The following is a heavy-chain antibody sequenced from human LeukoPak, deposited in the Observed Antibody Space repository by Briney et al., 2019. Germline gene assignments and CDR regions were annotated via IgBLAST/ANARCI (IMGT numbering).Heavy chain of an antibody. J-gene: IGHJ4*02. D-gene: IGHD3-9*01. V-gene: IGHV3-21*01. Sequence: GGSLRLSCAASGFTFSSYSMNWVRQAPGKGLEWVSTIGSSSSYIYYADSVKGRFTISRDNSKNSLYLQMNSLRAEDTAVYYCARDTDILTAKGYFDYWGQGTLVTVSS. CDR1: GFTFSSYS. CDR3: ARDTDILTAKGYFDY. CDR2: IGSSSSYI.